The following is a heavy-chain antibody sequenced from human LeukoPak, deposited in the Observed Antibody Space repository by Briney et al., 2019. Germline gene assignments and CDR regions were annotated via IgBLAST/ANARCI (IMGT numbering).Heavy chain of an antibody. CDR1: GYSFTSYW. D-gene: IGHD3-10*01. V-gene: IGHV5-51*01. CDR2: IYPGDSDT. J-gene: IGHJ3*02. CDR3: ARQGAGGDFVESAFDI. Sequence: GESLKISCKGSGYSFTSYWIGWVRQMPGKGLEWMGIIYPGDSDTRYSPSFQGQVTISADKSISTAYLQWSSLKASDTAMYYCARQGAGGDFVESAFDIWGQGTMVTVSS.